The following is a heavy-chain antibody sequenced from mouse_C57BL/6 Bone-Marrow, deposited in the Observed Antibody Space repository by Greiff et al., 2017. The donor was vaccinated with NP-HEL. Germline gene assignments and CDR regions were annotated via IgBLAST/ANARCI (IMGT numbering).Heavy chain of an antibody. V-gene: IGHV2-2*01. CDR1: GFSLTSYG. D-gene: IGHD1-1*01. Sequence: VQLVESGPGLVQPSQSLSITCTVSGFSLTSYGVHWVRQSPGKGLEWLGVIWSGGSTDYNAAFISRLSISKDNSKSQVFFKMNSLQADDTAIYYCARNYEAWFAYWGQGTLVTVSA. J-gene: IGHJ3*01. CDR3: ARNYEAWFAY. CDR2: IWSGGST.